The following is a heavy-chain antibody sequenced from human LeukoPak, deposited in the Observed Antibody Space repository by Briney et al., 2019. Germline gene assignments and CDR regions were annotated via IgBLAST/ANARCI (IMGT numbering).Heavy chain of an antibody. CDR2: ISGDGDKV. CDR1: GFKFTTYA. J-gene: IGHJ3*01. V-gene: IGHV3-23*01. Sequence: GGSLRLSCAASGFKFTTYAINWVRQAPGKGLEWVSGISGDGDKVFYADSVNGRFIISRDNSMNTVSLQLSGLRAEDTALYYCAKDLALAGTGGGFDVWGQGTRVAVSS. CDR3: AKDLALAGTGGGFDV. D-gene: IGHD6-19*01.